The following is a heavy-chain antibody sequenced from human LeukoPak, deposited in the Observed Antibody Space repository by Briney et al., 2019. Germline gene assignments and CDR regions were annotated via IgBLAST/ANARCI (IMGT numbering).Heavy chain of an antibody. D-gene: IGHD3-10*01. CDR3: ARDPHTDPPLNYGSGSYRPPHHYYYYGMDV. Sequence: PGGSLRLSCAASGFTFSSYAMHWVRQAPGKGLEWVAVISYDGSNKYYADSVKGRLTISRDNSKNTLYLQMNSLRAEDTAVYYCARDPHTDPPLNYGSGSYRPPHHYYYYGMDVWGQGTTVTVSS. CDR2: ISYDGSNK. J-gene: IGHJ6*02. V-gene: IGHV3-30*04. CDR1: GFTFSSYA.